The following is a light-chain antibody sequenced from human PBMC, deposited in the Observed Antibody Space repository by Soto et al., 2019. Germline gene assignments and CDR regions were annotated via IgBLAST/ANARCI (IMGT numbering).Light chain of an antibody. CDR3: QEYNSH. CDR2: KAS. CDR1: QIIDNW. J-gene: IGKJ4*01. Sequence: DTQMTQSPSALSASVGDRVTIPCRASQIIDNWLAWYQQKAGKAPKLLIYKASNLQSGVPSRFSGSGYGTEFTLTISNLQPEDSATYYCQEYNSHFGGGTKVEIK. V-gene: IGKV1-5*03.